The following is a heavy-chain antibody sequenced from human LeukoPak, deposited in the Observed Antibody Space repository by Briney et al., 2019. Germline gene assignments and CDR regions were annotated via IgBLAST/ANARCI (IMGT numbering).Heavy chain of an antibody. J-gene: IGHJ4*02. Sequence: PSETLSLTCAVYGGSFSGYYWSWIRQPPGKGLEWIGEINHSGSTNYNPSLKSRVIISVDTSKNQFSLKLSSVTAADTAVYYCARGEGAMAHFDYWGQGTLVTVSS. V-gene: IGHV4-34*01. CDR3: ARGEGAMAHFDY. CDR2: INHSGST. D-gene: IGHD5-18*01. CDR1: GGSFSGYY.